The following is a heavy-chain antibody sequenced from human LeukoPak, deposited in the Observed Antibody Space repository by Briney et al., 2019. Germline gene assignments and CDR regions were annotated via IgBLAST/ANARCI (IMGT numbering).Heavy chain of an antibody. J-gene: IGHJ5*02. CDR1: GYTFTSYA. Sequence: GASVKVSCKASGYTFTSYAMNWVREAPAQGLEWMGWINTNTGNPTYAQGFTGRFVFSLDTSVSTAYLQISSLKAEDTAVYYCARVSVYSSSYWFDPWGQGTLVTVSS. D-gene: IGHD6-6*01. CDR3: ARVSVYSSSYWFDP. CDR2: INTNTGNP. V-gene: IGHV7-4-1*02.